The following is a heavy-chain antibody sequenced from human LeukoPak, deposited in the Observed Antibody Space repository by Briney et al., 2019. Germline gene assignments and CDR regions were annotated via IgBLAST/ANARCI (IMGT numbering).Heavy chain of an antibody. J-gene: IGHJ4*02. CDR1: GGTFSSYA. V-gene: IGHV1-69*04. CDR3: AREGDILTGALRY. D-gene: IGHD3-9*01. Sequence: ASVKVSCKASGGTFSSYAISWVRQAPGQGLEWMGRIIPILGIANYAQKFQGRVTITADKSTSTAYMELSSLRSEDTAVYYCAREGDILTGALRYWGQGTLVTVSS. CDR2: IIPILGIA.